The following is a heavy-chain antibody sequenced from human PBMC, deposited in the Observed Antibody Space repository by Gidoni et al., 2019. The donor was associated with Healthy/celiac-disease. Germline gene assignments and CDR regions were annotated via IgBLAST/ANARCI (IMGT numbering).Heavy chain of an antibody. J-gene: IGHJ6*04. CDR2: ISYDGSNK. V-gene: IGHV3-30*18. CDR1: GFTFSIYG. D-gene: IGHD1-7*01. CDR3: AKNSGTGILHLDV. Sequence: QVQLVESGGGVVQPGRSLRLSCAASGFTFSIYGMHWVRQAPGKGLEWVAVISYDGSNKYYADSVKGRFTISRDNSKNTLYLQMNSLRAEDTAVYYCAKNSGTGILHLDVWGKGTTVTVSS.